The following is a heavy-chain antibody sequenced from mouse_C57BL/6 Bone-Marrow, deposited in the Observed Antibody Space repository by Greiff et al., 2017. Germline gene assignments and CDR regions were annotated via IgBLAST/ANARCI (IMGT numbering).Heavy chain of an antibody. J-gene: IGHJ2*01. CDR2: IYPGDGDT. V-gene: IGHV1-82*01. CDR1: GYAFSSSW. Sequence: QVQLKQSGPELVKPGASVKISCKASGYAFSSSWMNWVKQRPGKGLEWIGRIYPGDGDTNYNGKFKGKATLTADKSSSTAYMQLSSLTSGDSAVYFCARLRKGYWGQGTTLTVSS. CDR3: ARLRKGY.